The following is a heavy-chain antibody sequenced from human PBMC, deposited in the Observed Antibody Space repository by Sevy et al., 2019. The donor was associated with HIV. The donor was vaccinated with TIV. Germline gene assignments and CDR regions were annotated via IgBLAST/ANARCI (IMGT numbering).Heavy chain of an antibody. Sequence: GGSLRLSCAVSGLTFSSYTMNWVRQAPGKGLEWVSAISSSSSYIYYADSVKGRFTISRDNAKNSLYLQMNSLRAEDTAVYYCAREEEDYVWGTSRDLTFFDYWGQRTLVTVSS. V-gene: IGHV3-21*01. CDR1: GLTFSSYT. CDR2: ISSSSSYI. D-gene: IGHD3-16*02. CDR3: AREEEDYVWGTSRDLTFFDY. J-gene: IGHJ4*02.